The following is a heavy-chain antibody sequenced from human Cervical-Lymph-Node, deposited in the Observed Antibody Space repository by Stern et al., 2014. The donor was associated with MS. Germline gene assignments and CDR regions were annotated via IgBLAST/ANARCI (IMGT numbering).Heavy chain of an antibody. Sequence: VQLVESGPGLVKPSGTLSLTCAVSGGSISNGNWWSWVRQPPGKGLEWIGEIWHSGSTTYNPSLEGRVTMSVDKSKNQLSLTLNFVAAADTAVYYCVRRGGQQLVHFDYWGQGILVTVSS. D-gene: IGHD6-13*01. J-gene: IGHJ4*02. V-gene: IGHV4-4*02. CDR3: VRRGGQQLVHFDY. CDR1: GGSISNGNW. CDR2: IWHSGST.